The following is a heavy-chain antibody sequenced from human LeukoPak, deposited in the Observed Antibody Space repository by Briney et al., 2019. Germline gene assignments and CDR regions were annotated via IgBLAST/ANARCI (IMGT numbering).Heavy chain of an antibody. D-gene: IGHD1-26*01. V-gene: IGHV4-4*07. CDR2: IYPGESIYARENT. CDR1: GVSISAYY. Sequence: NSSETLSLTCTVSGVSISAYYWSWIRQPAGNGLEWIGRIYPGESIYARENTNYNPSLKSRVTISLDTSKNQFSLKLSSLTAADTAVYYCARGKWEPRFDYWGQGTLVTVSS. J-gene: IGHJ4*02. CDR3: ARGKWEPRFDY.